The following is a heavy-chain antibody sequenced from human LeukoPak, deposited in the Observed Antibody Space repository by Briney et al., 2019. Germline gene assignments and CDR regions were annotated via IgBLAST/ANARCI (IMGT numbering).Heavy chain of an antibody. V-gene: IGHV3-7*03. J-gene: IGHJ4*02. CDR1: GFTFSSYW. D-gene: IGHD6-19*01. Sequence: GGSLRLSCAASGFTFSSYWMSWVRQAPGKGLEWVTNIKQDGSEKYYVDSVKGRFTISRDNAKNSLYLQMNSLRAEDTAVYYCARDGPYSSYDYWGQGTLVTVSS. CDR2: IKQDGSEK. CDR3: ARDGPYSSYDY.